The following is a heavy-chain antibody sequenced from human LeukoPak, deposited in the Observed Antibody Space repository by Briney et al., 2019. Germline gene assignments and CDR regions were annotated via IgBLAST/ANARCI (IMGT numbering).Heavy chain of an antibody. Sequence: SEILSLTCTVSGGSIINYYWSWIRQPPGKGLELIGYIYYSGSTNYNPSLKSRVTMSVDTSKNQFSLKVNSVTAADTAVYYCARRTGYYDGFDYWGQGTLVTVSS. V-gene: IGHV4-59*01. J-gene: IGHJ4*02. CDR2: IYYSGST. CDR1: GGSIINYY. CDR3: ARRTGYYDGFDY. D-gene: IGHD3/OR15-3a*01.